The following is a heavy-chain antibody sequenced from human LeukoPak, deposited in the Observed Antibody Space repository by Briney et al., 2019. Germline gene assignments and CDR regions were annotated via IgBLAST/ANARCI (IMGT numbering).Heavy chain of an antibody. CDR1: GYTFTGYY. D-gene: IGHD4-17*01. V-gene: IGHV1-46*01. CDR2: INPSGGST. CDR3: ARVYKVGPIRDLYGDYGLDP. J-gene: IGHJ5*02. Sequence: ASVKVSCKASGYTFTGYYMHWVRQAPGQGLEWMGIINPSGGSTSYAQKFQGRVTMTRDTSTSTVYMELSSLRSEDTAVYYCARVYKVGPIRDLYGDYGLDPWGQGTLVTVSS.